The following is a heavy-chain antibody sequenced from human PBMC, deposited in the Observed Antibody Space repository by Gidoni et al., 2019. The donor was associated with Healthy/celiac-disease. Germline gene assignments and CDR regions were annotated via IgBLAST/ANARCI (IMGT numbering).Heavy chain of an antibody. CDR2: INPNSGGT. CDR1: GYY. Sequence: GYYMHWVRQAPGQGLEWMGWINPNSGGTNYAQKFQGWVTMTRDTSISTAYMELSRLRSDDTAVYYCARGLYCSGGSCHFDYWGQGTLVTVSS. D-gene: IGHD2-15*01. CDR3: ARGLYCSGGSCHFDY. J-gene: IGHJ4*02. V-gene: IGHV1-2*04.